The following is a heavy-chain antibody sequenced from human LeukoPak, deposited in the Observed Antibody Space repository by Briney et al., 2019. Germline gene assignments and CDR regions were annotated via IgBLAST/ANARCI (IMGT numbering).Heavy chain of an antibody. Sequence: GESLNISCKGSGYSFTSYWIGCVRPMNGKGLEWMGIIYPGDSDSRYSPSFQGQVTISADKSISTAYLQWSSLKASDTAMYYCARHGRGIAVAGKNYYYYYYMDVWGKGTTVTVSS. CDR2: IYPGDSDS. CDR1: GYSFTSYW. D-gene: IGHD6-19*01. V-gene: IGHV5-51*01. CDR3: ARHGRGIAVAGKNYYYYYYMDV. J-gene: IGHJ6*03.